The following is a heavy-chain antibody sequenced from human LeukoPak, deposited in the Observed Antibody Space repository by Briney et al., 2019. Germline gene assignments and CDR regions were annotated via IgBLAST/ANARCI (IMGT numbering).Heavy chain of an antibody. V-gene: IGHV4-34*01. CDR3: ARFQWDDYACQYYFDY. Sequence: SETLSLTCAVHGESFSGYYWNWIRQPPVKGLEWIGEINHSGSTNYNPSLKSRVTISVDTSKNQFSLKLTSVTAADTAVYYCARFQWDDYACQYYFDYWGQGTLVTVSS. CDR2: INHSGST. CDR1: GESFSGYY. J-gene: IGHJ4*02. D-gene: IGHD1-26*01.